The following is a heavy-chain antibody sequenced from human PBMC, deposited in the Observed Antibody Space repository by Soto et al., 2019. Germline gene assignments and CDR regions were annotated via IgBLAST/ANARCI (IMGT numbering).Heavy chain of an antibody. CDR3: VRDSGAKLSSS. CDR2: IVPIYLTA. V-gene: IGHV1-69*01. CDR1: GGTFSSYR. D-gene: IGHD6-13*01. J-gene: IGHJ4*02. Sequence: QVQLVQSGAEVKKPGSSVKVSCKASGGTFSSYRINWVRQAPGQGLEWVGGIVPIYLTADYAQKFQGRVTITADESARTSYMELRSLKSQDTGVYYCVRDSGAKLSSSWGQGTLVTVSS.